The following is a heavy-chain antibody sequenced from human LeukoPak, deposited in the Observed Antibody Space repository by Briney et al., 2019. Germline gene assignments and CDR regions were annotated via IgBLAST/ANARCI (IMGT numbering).Heavy chain of an antibody. J-gene: IGHJ3*02. Sequence: ASVKVSCEASGYTFTSYDINWVRQATGQGLEWMGWMNPNSGNTGYAQKFQGRVTMTRNTSISTAYMELSSLRSEDTAVYYCARGPLLRFPDAFDIWGQGTMVTVSS. V-gene: IGHV1-8*01. CDR1: GYTFTSYD. D-gene: IGHD3-22*01. CDR2: MNPNSGNT. CDR3: ARGPLLRFPDAFDI.